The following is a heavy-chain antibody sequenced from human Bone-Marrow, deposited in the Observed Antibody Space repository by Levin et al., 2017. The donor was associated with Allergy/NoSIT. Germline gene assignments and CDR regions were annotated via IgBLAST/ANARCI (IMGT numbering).Heavy chain of an antibody. Sequence: SETLSLTCAISGAIVSSDTTAWNWIRQSPSRGLEWLGRTYYRYDWYTDYAQSVTGRITITADTSKNQCSLQLNSVSPADTAIYYGARMFSSDWVMAVSGPFDYWGQGTPVTVSS. CDR3: ARMFSSDWVMAVSGPFDY. CDR1: GAIVSSDTTA. V-gene: IGHV6-1*01. J-gene: IGHJ4*02. D-gene: IGHD6-19*01. CDR2: TYYRYDWYT.